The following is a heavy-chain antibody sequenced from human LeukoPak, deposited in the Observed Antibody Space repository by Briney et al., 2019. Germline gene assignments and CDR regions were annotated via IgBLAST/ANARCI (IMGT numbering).Heavy chain of an antibody. J-gene: IGHJ4*02. CDR3: ARGDSSGWGLDY. V-gene: IGHV3-13*01. D-gene: IGHD6-19*01. CDR1: GFTLSICD. Sequence: GGSLRLSCAASGFTLSICDMHWVRQVPGEGLEWVSVIETAGDSYYSDSVKGRFTISRENAKNSLYLQMTSLRAGDTAVYYCARGDSSGWGLDYWGQGILVTVSS. CDR2: IETAGDS.